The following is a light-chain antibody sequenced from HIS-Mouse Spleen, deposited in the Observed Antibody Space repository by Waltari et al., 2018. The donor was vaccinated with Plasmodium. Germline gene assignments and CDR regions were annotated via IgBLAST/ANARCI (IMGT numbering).Light chain of an antibody. CDR3: LRHNSNPRT. J-gene: IGKJ1*01. Sequence: DIQMTQSPSPMSASVGDRVTITCRASQGISNYLAWFQQKPGKVPKRLIYAASSLQSGVPSRFSGSVSRTEFTLTISSLQPEDYATYNSLRHNSNPRTFGQGTKVEIK. CDR2: AAS. V-gene: IGKV1-17*03. CDR1: QGISNY.